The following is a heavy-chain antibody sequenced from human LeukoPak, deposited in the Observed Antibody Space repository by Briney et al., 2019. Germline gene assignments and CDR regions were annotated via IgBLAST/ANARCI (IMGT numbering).Heavy chain of an antibody. D-gene: IGHD1-26*01. Sequence: PSETLSLTCTVSGGSVSSGSYYWSWIRQPPGKGLEWIGYIYYSGSTNYNPSLKSRVTISVDTSKNQFSLKLSSVTAADTAVYYCARSAREGCGMDVWGQGTTVTVSS. J-gene: IGHJ6*02. CDR3: ARSAREGCGMDV. V-gene: IGHV4-61*01. CDR1: GGSVSSGSYY. CDR2: IYYSGST.